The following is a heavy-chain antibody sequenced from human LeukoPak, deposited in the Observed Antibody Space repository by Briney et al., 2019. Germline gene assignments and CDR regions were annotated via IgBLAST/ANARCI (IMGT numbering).Heavy chain of an antibody. CDR3: ARARGYSFGYYYFDY. Sequence: AGGSLRLSCAASGFIFSDYYMSWIRQAPGKGLEWVSYISSSGGTIYYADSVEGRFTISRDNAKNSLYLQMSSLRAEDTAVYYCARARGYSFGYYYFDYWGQGSLVTVSS. V-gene: IGHV3-11*01. J-gene: IGHJ4*02. CDR1: GFIFSDYY. CDR2: ISSSGGTI. D-gene: IGHD5-18*01.